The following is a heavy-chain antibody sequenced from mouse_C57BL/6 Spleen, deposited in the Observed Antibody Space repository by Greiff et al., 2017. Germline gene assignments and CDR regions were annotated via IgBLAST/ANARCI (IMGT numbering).Heavy chain of an antibody. Sequence: EVQVVESGGGLVKPGGSLKLSCAASGFTFSSYAMSWVRQTPEKRLEWVATISDGGSYTYYPDNVKGRFTISRDNAKNNLYLQMSHLKSEDTAMYYCARDRGQWGFDYWGQGTTLTVSS. CDR3: ARDRGQWGFDY. D-gene: IGHD3-3*01. CDR1: GFTFSSYA. V-gene: IGHV5-4*01. J-gene: IGHJ2*01. CDR2: ISDGGSYT.